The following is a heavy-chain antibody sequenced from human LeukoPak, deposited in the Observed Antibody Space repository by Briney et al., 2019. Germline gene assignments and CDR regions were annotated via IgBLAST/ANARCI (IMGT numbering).Heavy chain of an antibody. D-gene: IGHD3-9*01. CDR2: ISAYNGNT. CDR3: ASMGDILTGYAVDY. V-gene: IGHV1-18*04. CDR1: GYTFTSYG. Sequence: GASVTVSYKASGYTFTSYGISWVRQAPGQALEWMGWISAYNGNTNYAQKLQGRVTITTDTSTSTAYMELRSLRSDDTAVYYCASMGDILTGYAVDYWGQGTLVTVSS. J-gene: IGHJ4*02.